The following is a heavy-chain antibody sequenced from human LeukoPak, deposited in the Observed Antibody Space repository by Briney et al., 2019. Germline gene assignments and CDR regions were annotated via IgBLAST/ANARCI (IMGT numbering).Heavy chain of an antibody. V-gene: IGHV1-69*06. CDR3: ARESGSKRAGYFDY. CDR1: GGTFSSYA. J-gene: IGHJ4*02. CDR2: IIPIFGTA. D-gene: IGHD1-26*01. Sequence: SVKVSCKASGGTFSSYAISWVRQAPGQGLEWMGGIIPIFGTANYAQKFQGRVTITADKSTSTAYMELSSLRSEDTAVYYCARESGSKRAGYFDYWGQGTLVTVSS.